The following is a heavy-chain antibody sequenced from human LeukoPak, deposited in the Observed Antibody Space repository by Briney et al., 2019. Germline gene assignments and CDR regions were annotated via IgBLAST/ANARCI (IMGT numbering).Heavy chain of an antibody. Sequence: GASVKVSCKASGYTFTTYDINWVRQATGQGPEWMGWMNPNSGNTGYAQKFQGRVTMTRNTSISTAYMELSSLRFEDTAVYYCARGNRYSHGSGSSCFDYWGLGTLVTVSS. D-gene: IGHD3-10*01. J-gene: IGHJ4*02. CDR3: ARGNRYSHGSGSSCFDY. CDR1: GYTFTTYD. V-gene: IGHV1-8*01. CDR2: MNPNSGNT.